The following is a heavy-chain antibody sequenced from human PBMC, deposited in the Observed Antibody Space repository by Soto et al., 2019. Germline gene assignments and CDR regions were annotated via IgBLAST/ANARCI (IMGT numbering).Heavy chain of an antibody. D-gene: IGHD3-16*02. V-gene: IGHV3-23*01. CDR1: GFPFSNYA. J-gene: IGHJ4*02. Sequence: EVQMLESGGGLVQPGGSLRLSCAASGFPFSNYAMTWVRPAPGKVLEWVSGISGNTGHAFYADSVEGRFTISRDTSENTLNLLMSNLPAVEKAVEYLARAPTSSIWVSYLRYFEYWGRGTLVTVSS. CDR3: ARAPTSSIWVSYLRYFEY. CDR2: ISGNTGHA.